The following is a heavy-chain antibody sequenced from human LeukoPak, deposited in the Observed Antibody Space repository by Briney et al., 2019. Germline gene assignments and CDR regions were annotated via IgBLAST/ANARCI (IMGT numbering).Heavy chain of an antibody. CDR1: GFTFSSYT. CDR2: VSPDGSDE. J-gene: IGHJ4*02. V-gene: IGHV3-30*04. Sequence: PGGSLRLSCAASGFTFSSYTMHWVRQAPGKGLDWVALVSPDGSDEHYADSVKGRFTISRDNSRNTVYLQMNSLRPEDTAVYYCAGLDMGGDYWGQGTLVTVSS. D-gene: IGHD2-2*03. CDR3: AGLDMGGDY.